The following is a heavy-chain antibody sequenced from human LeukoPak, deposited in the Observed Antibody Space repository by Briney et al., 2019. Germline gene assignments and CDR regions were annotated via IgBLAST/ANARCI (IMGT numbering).Heavy chain of an antibody. V-gene: IGHV3-30*03. CDR2: ISYDGNKK. CDR3: ARDRDYYNSGGTMIDY. D-gene: IGHD6-19*01. CDR1: GFTFSSHG. Sequence: GGSLRLSCAASGFTFSSHGMHWVRQAPGKGLEWVAVISYDGNKKYYADSVKGRFDISRDNSKNILYMQTNSLRTEDTAVYYCARDRDYYNSGGTMIDYWGQGTLVTVSS. J-gene: IGHJ4*02.